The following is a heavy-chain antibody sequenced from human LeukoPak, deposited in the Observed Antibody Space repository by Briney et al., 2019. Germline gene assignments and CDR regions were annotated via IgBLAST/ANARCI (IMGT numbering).Heavy chain of an antibody. D-gene: IGHD3-22*01. V-gene: IGHV1-69*01. J-gene: IGHJ4*02. CDR2: IIPIFGTA. Sequence: SVRVSCKASGGTFSSYAISWVRQAPGQGLEWMGGIIPIFGTANYAQKFQGRVTITADESTSTAYMELSSLRSEDTAVYYCARGTMIVSSTFDYWGQGTLVTVSS. CDR1: GGTFSSYA. CDR3: ARGTMIVSSTFDY.